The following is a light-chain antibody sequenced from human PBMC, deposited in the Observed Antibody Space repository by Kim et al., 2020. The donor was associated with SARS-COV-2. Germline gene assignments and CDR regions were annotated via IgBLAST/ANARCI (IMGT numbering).Light chain of an antibody. J-gene: IGKJ1*01. Sequence: SPGERATLSCRSRQTINNRFVWYQQKPAQAPSHLIYDATPRATGIPARFIGSGSETDFPLTINGLQSEDFAAYYYQQTNNWPPLTFGQGTKVDIK. CDR1: QTINNR. CDR3: QQTNNWPPLT. V-gene: IGKV3-15*01. CDR2: DAT.